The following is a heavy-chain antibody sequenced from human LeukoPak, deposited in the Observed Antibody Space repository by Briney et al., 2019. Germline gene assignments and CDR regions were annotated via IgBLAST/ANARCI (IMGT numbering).Heavy chain of an antibody. CDR1: GGSINSYY. CDR2: ISYSGST. D-gene: IGHD2-21*02. J-gene: IGHJ3*02. CDR3: ASACSDGYCYSHDAFDI. Sequence: SETLSLTCTVSGGSINSYYWSWIRQPPGKGLEWIGYISYSGSTNYNPSLKSRVTISVDTSKNQFSLKLSSVTAADTAVYYCASACSDGYCYSHDAFDIWGQGTMVTVSS. V-gene: IGHV4-59*01.